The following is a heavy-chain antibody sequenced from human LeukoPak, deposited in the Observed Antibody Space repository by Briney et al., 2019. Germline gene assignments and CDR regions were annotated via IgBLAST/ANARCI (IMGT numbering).Heavy chain of an antibody. V-gene: IGHV3-23*01. Sequence: GGSLRLSCAASGFTFSSYAMSWVRQAPGKGLEWVSAISGSGDSTYYADSVKGRFTISRDNSKNTLYLQMNSLRAEDTAVYFCASSSWSSEYFHYWGQGTLVTVSS. D-gene: IGHD6-13*01. CDR1: GFTFSSYA. CDR3: ASSSWSSEYFHY. J-gene: IGHJ1*01. CDR2: ISGSGDST.